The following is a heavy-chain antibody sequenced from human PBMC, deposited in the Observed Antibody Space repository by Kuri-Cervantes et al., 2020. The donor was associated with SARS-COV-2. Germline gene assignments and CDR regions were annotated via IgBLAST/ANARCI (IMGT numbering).Heavy chain of an antibody. Sequence: SETLSLTCTVSGGSISSGYYWNWIRQSPGKGLEWIGEVNHRGSTNYNPSLKSRVTISVDTSSKQFSLHLGSVTAADTAVYYCARAYGFLRYIYYMDVWGRGTTVTVSS. CDR3: ARAYGFLRYIYYMDV. D-gene: IGHD4-17*01. CDR2: VNHRGST. J-gene: IGHJ6*03. CDR1: GGSISSGYY. V-gene: IGHV4-34*01.